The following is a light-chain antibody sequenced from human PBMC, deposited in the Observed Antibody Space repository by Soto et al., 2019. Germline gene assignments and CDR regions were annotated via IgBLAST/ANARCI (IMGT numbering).Light chain of an antibody. CDR1: QSIDSW. Sequence: DIQMTQSPSTLSASVGDRVIITCRASQSIDSWLAWYQQKPGKAPKLLIYRASSLESGVPSRFSGSGSGTEFTLTISSLQPDDFATYYCQQYKTYMYKFAQGTKLEIK. CDR2: RAS. V-gene: IGKV1-5*03. J-gene: IGKJ2*01. CDR3: QQYKTYMYK.